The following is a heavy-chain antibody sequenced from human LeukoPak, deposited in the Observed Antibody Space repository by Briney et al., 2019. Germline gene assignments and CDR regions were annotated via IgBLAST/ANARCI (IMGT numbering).Heavy chain of an antibody. CDR1: GDTFSSHA. CDR2: IIPILGIT. V-gene: IGHV1-69*04. J-gene: IGHJ4*02. D-gene: IGHD6-13*01. CDR3: ARVSSSWYKDYFDY. Sequence: ASVKVSCKASGDTFSSHALSWVRQAPGQGLHWMGRIIPILGITNYAQNFQGRVTITADKSTTTVFMELTSLRSEDTAVYYCARVSSSWYKDYFDYWGQGTLVTVSS.